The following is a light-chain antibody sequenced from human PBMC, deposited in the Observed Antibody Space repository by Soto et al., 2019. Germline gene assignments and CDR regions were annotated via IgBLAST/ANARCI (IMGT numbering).Light chain of an antibody. Sequence: QSALTQPASVSGSPGQSITISCTGTSSDVGGYNYVSWYQQHPGKVPKLMIYGVSNRPSGVSNRFSGSKSGNTASLTISGLQAEDEADYYGRSYSSSSIRVFGGGTKLTVL. CDR1: SSDVGGYNY. CDR3: RSYSSSSIRV. J-gene: IGLJ3*02. V-gene: IGLV2-14*01. CDR2: GVS.